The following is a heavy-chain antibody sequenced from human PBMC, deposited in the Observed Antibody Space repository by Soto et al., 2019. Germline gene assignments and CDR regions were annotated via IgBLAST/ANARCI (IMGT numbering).Heavy chain of an antibody. J-gene: IGHJ3*02. CDR2: IIPILGIA. Sequence: QVQLVQSGAEVKKPGSSVKVSCKASGGTFSSYTISWVRQAPGQGLEWMGRIIPILGIANYAQKFQGRVTITADKSTSTAYMELSSLRSEDTAVYYCARALDRHHDAFDIWGQGTMVTVSS. CDR3: ARALDRHHDAFDI. V-gene: IGHV1-69*02. CDR1: GGTFSSYT.